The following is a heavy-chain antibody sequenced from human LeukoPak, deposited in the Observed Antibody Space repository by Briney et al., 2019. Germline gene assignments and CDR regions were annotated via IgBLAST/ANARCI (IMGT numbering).Heavy chain of an antibody. CDR3: ARGFEYSSSYYYYYGMDV. Sequence: GGSLRLSCAASGFTFSSCAMHWVRQAPGKGLEWVAVLSYDGSNKYYADSVKGRFTISRDNSKNTLYLQMNSLKAEDTAVYYCARGFEYSSSYYYYYGMDVWGQDTTVTVSS. CDR1: GFTFSSCA. J-gene: IGHJ6*02. CDR2: LSYDGSNK. V-gene: IGHV3-30-3*01. D-gene: IGHD6-6*01.